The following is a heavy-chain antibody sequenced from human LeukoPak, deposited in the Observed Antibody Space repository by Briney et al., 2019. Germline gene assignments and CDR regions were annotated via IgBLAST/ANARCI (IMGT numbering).Heavy chain of an antibody. D-gene: IGHD1-26*01. J-gene: IGHJ3*02. CDR1: GYIFPNYY. CDR3: ARDGTNAFDI. V-gene: IGHV1-46*01. Sequence: ASVKDSCKATGYIFPNYYMHWVRQAPGQGLEWMGMINPSGGSTNYAQKFQGRVTLTRDTSTSTVYMELSSLRSEDTAVYYCARDGTNAFDIWGQGTLVTVS. CDR2: INPSGGST.